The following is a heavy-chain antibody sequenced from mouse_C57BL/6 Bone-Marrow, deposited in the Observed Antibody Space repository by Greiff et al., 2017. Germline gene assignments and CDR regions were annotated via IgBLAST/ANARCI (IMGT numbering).Heavy chain of an antibody. CDR3: ARRNYSNPAWFAY. D-gene: IGHD2-5*01. CDR2: ISSGGSYT. J-gene: IGHJ3*01. V-gene: IGHV5-6*01. CDR1: GFTFSSYG. Sequence: EVQGVESGGDLVKPGGSLKLSCAASGFTFSSYGMSWVRQTPDKRLEWVATISSGGSYTYYPDSVKGRFTISRDNAKNTLYLQMSSLKSEDTAMYYCARRNYSNPAWFAYWGQVTLVTVSA.